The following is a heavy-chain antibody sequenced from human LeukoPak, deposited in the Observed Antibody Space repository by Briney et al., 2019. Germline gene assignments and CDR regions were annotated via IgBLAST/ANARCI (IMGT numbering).Heavy chain of an antibody. CDR3: ARLQVHCGGDCYTRWFDP. CDR2: TYYSGST. Sequence: PQSMSLTCTVSGASVSRYYSGCIRQPPRKGLEWVASTYYSGSTTYNPSLKSRGTISLDRSKNQFSLKLRSVTAADAAVYYCARLQVHCGGDCYTRWFDPWGQGTLVTVSS. CDR1: GASVSRYY. J-gene: IGHJ5*02. V-gene: IGHV4-59*08. D-gene: IGHD2-21*02.